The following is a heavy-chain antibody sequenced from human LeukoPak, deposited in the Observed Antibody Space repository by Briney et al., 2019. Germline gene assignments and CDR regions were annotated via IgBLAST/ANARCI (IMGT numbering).Heavy chain of an antibody. CDR1: GYTFTSYG. J-gene: IGHJ4*02. Sequence: ASVKVSCKASGYTFTSYGISWVRQAPGQGLEWMGWISAYNGNTNYAQKLQGRVTMTTDTSTSTAYMELSRLRSDDTAVYYCARPRYYSSSWFRFDYWGQGTLVTVSS. D-gene: IGHD6-13*01. V-gene: IGHV1-18*01. CDR2: ISAYNGNT. CDR3: ARPRYYSSSWFRFDY.